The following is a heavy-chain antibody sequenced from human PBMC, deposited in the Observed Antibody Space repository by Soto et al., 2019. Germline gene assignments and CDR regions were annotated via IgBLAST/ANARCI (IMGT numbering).Heavy chain of an antibody. V-gene: IGHV5-51*01. CDR2: IYPGDSDT. J-gene: IGHJ3*02. CDR1: QYSFTSYW. Sequence: SLKISWKWSQYSFTSYWIGWVRQMPLKFLEWMGIIYPGDSDTRYSPSFQGQVTISAGKSISTAYLQWSSLKASDTAMYYCARSRDYYGSGSYHAFDIWGQGTMVTVSS. D-gene: IGHD3-10*01. CDR3: ARSRDYYGSGSYHAFDI.